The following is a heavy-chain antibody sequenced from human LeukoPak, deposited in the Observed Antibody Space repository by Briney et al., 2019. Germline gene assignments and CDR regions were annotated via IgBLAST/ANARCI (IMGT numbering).Heavy chain of an antibody. CDR2: IWYDGSNK. CDR3: TPVSSRRFDY. J-gene: IGHJ4*02. CDR1: GFTFSSYG. Sequence: GRSLRLSCAASGFTFSSYGMHWVRQAPAKGLEWVAVIWYDGSNKYYADSVKGRFTIPRDNSKNTLHLQMNSLRAEDTAVYYCTPVSSRRFDYWGQGTLVTVSS. V-gene: IGHV3-33*01.